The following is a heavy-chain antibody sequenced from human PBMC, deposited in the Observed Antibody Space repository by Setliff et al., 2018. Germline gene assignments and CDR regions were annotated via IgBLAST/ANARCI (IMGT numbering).Heavy chain of an antibody. V-gene: IGHV1-18*01. CDR3: SRLVRFCTRTSCQRLSGDEY. J-gene: IGHJ4*02. D-gene: IGHD2-2*01. Sequence: ASVKVSCKASGYTLSNSILSWVRQAPGQRLEWMGWSNAGNGNTKYSQKFQDRVTLTADTSTTTAYLQLTNLRSDDTAIYFCSRLVRFCTRTSCQRLSGDEYWGQGALVTVSS. CDR1: GYTLSNSI. CDR2: SNAGNGNT.